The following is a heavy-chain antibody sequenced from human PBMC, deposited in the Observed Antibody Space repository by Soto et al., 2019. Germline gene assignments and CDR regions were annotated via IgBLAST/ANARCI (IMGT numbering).Heavy chain of an antibody. CDR1: GFTVISNY. V-gene: IGHV3-66*01. CDR2: IYSGGST. Sequence: GGSLRLSCAASGFTVISNYMSWVRQAPGKGLERVSVIYSGGSTYYADSVQGRFTISRDNSKNTLYLQMNSLRAEDTAVYYCARDRIPTGMDVWGQGTTVTVSS. J-gene: IGHJ6*02. CDR3: ARDRIPTGMDV.